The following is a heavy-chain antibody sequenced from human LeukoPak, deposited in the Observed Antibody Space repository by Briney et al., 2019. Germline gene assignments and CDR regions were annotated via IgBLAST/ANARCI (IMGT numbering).Heavy chain of an antibody. CDR2: IYPGDSDT. V-gene: IGHV5-51*01. Sequence: GESLQISCKGSGYSFTSYWIGWVRQMPGKGLEWMGIIYPGDSDTRYSPSFQGQVTISADKSISTAYLQWSSLKASDTAMYYCARRADRVIDAFDIWGQGTMVTVSS. CDR1: GYSFTSYW. D-gene: IGHD2-21*01. J-gene: IGHJ3*02. CDR3: ARRADRVIDAFDI.